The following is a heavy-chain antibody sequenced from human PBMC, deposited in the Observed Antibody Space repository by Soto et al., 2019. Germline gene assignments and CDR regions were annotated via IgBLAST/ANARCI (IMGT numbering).Heavy chain of an antibody. CDR1: GFTFSSFP. Sequence: EVQLVESGGGLVQPGGSLRLSCAASGFTFSSFPMSWVRQAPEKGLEWVANIKQDGSEKYYVDSLKGRFTISRENAKNSLYLQMNSLRAEDTAVDYCGRGRPNYDFWSGYPYYMDVWGKGTTVTVSS. V-gene: IGHV3-7*01. CDR2: IKQDGSEK. D-gene: IGHD3-3*01. CDR3: GRGRPNYDFWSGYPYYMDV. J-gene: IGHJ6*03.